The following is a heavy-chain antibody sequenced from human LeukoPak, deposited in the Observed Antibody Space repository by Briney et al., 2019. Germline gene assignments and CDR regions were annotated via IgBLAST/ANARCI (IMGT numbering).Heavy chain of an antibody. V-gene: IGHV1-18*01. CDR1: GYTFTSYG. D-gene: IGHD2-15*01. J-gene: IGHJ4*02. CDR3: ARVGYCSGGSCYSFDY. CDR2: ISAYNGNT. Sequence: GASVKVSCKASGYTFTSYGISWVRQAPGQGLEWMGWISAYNGNTNYAQKLQGRVTMTTDTPTSTAYMELRSLRSDDTAVYYCARVGYCSGGSCYSFDYWGQGTLVTVSS.